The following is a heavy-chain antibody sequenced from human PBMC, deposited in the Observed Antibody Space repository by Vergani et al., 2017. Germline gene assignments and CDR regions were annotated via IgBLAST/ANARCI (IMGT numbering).Heavy chain of an antibody. Sequence: QVQLVQSGPEVKKPGASVRVSCKASGYTFNVFYIHWMRQAPGQGPEWMGWIVPNNGGTNYAPRFQGRVTLTADASASTAYMELTSLTSEDTAVYFCARGASYFDSGGYADTWGQGTLVTVS. V-gene: IGHV1-2*02. CDR3: ARGASYFDSGGYADT. CDR2: IVPNNGGT. CDR1: GYTFNVFY. J-gene: IGHJ5*02. D-gene: IGHD3-22*01.